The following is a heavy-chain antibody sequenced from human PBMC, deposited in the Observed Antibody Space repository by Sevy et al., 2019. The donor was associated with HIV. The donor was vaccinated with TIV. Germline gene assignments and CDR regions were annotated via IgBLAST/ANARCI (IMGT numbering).Heavy chain of an antibody. V-gene: IGHV3-53*01. Sequence: WGSLRLSCAVSGFAVSDNCMSWVRQSPGKGLEWVSVIFSGGRTSYADSVKGRFTVSRDGSKNTLYLQMDNLRAEDTATYYWARDRVVHNDYIFVAYYYGMDVWGQGTTVTVSS. J-gene: IGHJ6*02. D-gene: IGHD4-4*01. CDR3: ARDRVVHNDYIFVAYYYGMDV. CDR2: IFSGGRT. CDR1: GFAVSDNC.